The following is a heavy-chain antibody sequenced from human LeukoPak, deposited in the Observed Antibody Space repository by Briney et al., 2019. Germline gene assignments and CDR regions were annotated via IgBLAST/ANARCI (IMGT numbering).Heavy chain of an antibody. CDR2: IYTSGST. D-gene: IGHD5-24*01. CDR1: GGSISSGSYY. V-gene: IGHV4-61*02. Sequence: SQTLSLTCTVSGGSISSGSYYWSWIRQPAGKGLEWIGRIYTSGSTNYNPSLKSRVTISVDKSKNQFSLKLSSVTAADTAVYYCARVEIADAFEIWGQGTMVTASS. CDR3: ARVEIADAFEI. J-gene: IGHJ3*02.